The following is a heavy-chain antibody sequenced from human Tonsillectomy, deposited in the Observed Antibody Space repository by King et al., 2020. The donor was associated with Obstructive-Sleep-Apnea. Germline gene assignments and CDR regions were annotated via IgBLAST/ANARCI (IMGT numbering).Heavy chain of an antibody. Sequence: QVQLVESAGGVVQPGRSLRLSCAASGFTFSNYDMHWVRQAPGKGLEWVAVISHDGTNKYYADSVKGRFIISRDSSKNTLYLQMNSLRAADTAVYYCAREAWGECGYDDDYFDYWGQGTLVTVSS. D-gene: IGHD5-12*01. CDR2: ISHDGTNK. CDR3: AREAWGECGYDDDYFDY. V-gene: IGHV3-30*03. J-gene: IGHJ4*02. CDR1: GFTFSNYD.